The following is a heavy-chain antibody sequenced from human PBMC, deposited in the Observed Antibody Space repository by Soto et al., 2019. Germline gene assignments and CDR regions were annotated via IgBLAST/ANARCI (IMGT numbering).Heavy chain of an antibody. CDR1: GFTFSSYS. Sequence: EVQLVESGGGLVQPGGSLRLSCAASGFTFSSYSMNWVRQAPGKGLEWVSYISSSSSTIYYADSVKGRFTISRDNAKNTLYLQMTSLRVEDPAVYYCAREGGDLNWFDPWGQGTLVTVSS. D-gene: IGHD4-17*01. CDR3: AREGGDLNWFDP. J-gene: IGHJ5*02. V-gene: IGHV3-48*01. CDR2: ISSSSSTI.